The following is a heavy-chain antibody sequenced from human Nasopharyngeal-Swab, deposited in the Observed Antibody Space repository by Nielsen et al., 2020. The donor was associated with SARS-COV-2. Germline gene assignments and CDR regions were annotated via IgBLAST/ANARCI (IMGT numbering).Heavy chain of an antibody. CDR1: GFTVSSNY. J-gene: IGHJ4*02. Sequence: GGSLRLSCAASGFTVSSNYMSWVRQAPGKGLEWVSVIYRGGNTYYAGSVRGRFTISRDNSKNTLYLQMNSLRAEDTAVYYCARGAAAGSDYWGQGTLVTVSS. D-gene: IGHD6-13*01. CDR3: ARGAAAGSDY. V-gene: IGHV3-53*01. CDR2: IYRGGNT.